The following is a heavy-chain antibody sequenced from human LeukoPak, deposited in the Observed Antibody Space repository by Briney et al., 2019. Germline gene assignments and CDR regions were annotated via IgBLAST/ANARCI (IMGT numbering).Heavy chain of an antibody. CDR1: GFTFGDYF. CDR3: SRRGWGSYSQDY. Sequence: GGSLRLSCEGSGFTFGDYFMTWIRQAPGKGLEWLSYISDSAHVIYYAESVQGRFTVSRDNAKVSLFLQMDSLRVDDTAVYYCSRRGWGSYSQDYWGQGTLVTVSA. V-gene: IGHV3-11*04. D-gene: IGHD1-26*01. J-gene: IGHJ4*02. CDR2: ISDSAHVI.